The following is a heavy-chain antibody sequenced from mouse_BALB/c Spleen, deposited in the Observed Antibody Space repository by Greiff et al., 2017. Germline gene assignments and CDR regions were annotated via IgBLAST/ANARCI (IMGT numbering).Heavy chain of an antibody. CDR2: IDPENGDT. J-gene: IGHJ1*01. Sequence: VQLQQSGAELVRSGASVKLSCTASGFNIKDYYMHWVKQRPEQGLEWIGWIDPENGDTEYAPKFQGKATMTADTSSNTAYLQLSSLTSEDTAVYYCNGFYGNSLSWYFDVWGAGTTVTVSS. CDR3: NGFYGNSLSWYFDV. D-gene: IGHD2-1*01. V-gene: IGHV14-4*02. CDR1: GFNIKDYY.